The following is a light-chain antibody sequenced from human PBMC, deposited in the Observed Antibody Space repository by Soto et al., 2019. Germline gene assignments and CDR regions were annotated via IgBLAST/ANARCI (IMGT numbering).Light chain of an antibody. Sequence: DIQLTQSPSFLSASVGDRVTITCRASQDISSSLAWYRQKPGKAPKLLIYDASTLQTGVPSRFRGSGSGTEFTLTISSLQPEDFATYSCQQLASYPIGTFGGGTKVDIK. V-gene: IGKV1-9*01. CDR3: QQLASYPIGT. J-gene: IGKJ4*01. CDR1: QDISSS. CDR2: DAS.